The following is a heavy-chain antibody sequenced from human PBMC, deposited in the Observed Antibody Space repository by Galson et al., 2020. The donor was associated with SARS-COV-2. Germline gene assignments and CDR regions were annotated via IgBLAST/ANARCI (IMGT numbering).Heavy chain of an antibody. Sequence: ETSETLSLTCTVSDGPMSSYYWSWIRQPPGKGLEWIGYISYSGSTNYNPSLKSRVTISVDLSKNQFSLNLSSVTAADTAVYYCARDPAPLYGDNFYYGMDVWGQGTTVTVS. V-gene: IGHV4-59*01. CDR3: ARDPAPLYGDNFYYGMDV. CDR1: DGPMSSYY. J-gene: IGHJ6*02. D-gene: IGHD4-17*01. CDR2: ISYSGST.